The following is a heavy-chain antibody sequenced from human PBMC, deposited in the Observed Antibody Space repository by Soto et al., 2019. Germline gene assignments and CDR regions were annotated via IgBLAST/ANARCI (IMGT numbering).Heavy chain of an antibody. D-gene: IGHD1-26*01. CDR3: ARKGAQTVPFDY. J-gene: IGHJ4*02. V-gene: IGHV4-59*01. CDR2: IYYSGST. CDR1: GGSISSYY. Sequence: QVQLQESGPGLVKPSETLSLTCTVSGGSISSYYWSWIRQPPGKGLEWIGYIYYSGSTNYNPSLKSRVTISVDTSKNQFSLKLSSVTAADTAVYYCARKGAQTVPFDYWGQGTLVTVSS.